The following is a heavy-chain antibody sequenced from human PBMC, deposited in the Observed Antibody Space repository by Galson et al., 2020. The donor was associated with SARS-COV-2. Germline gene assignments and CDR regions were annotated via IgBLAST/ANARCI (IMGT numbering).Heavy chain of an antibody. CDR1: GFSLSTTTVA. D-gene: IGHD5-12*01. J-gene: IGHJ4*02. V-gene: IGHV2-5*02. CDR3: ARYRLTYFDY. Sequence: KMSGPTLVKPTQTLTLTCTVSGFSLSTTTVAVGWIRQPPGKALEWLELIYWDDDKRYSPSLKDRLTITKDTSKNQVVLTLTSVDPVDTATYYCARYRLTYFDYWGQGTLVTVAS. CDR2: IYWDDDK.